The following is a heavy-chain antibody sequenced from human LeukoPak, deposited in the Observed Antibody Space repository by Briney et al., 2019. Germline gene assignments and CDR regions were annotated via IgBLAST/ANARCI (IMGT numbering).Heavy chain of an antibody. CDR3: AKRGGTYSYFYYMDV. D-gene: IGHD1-26*01. CDR1: GFTLTTYA. Sequence: PGGSLRLSCVASGFTLTTYAMHWVRQAPGKGLEWVAFIQYDGNTKYYVDSVKGRFTISRDTSKNTVFLQMSSLRADDTAVYYCAKRGGTYSYFYYMDVWGKGTTVTVSS. J-gene: IGHJ6*03. V-gene: IGHV3-30*02. CDR2: IQYDGNTK.